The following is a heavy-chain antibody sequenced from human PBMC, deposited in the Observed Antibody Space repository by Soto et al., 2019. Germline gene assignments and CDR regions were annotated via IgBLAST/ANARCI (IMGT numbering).Heavy chain of an antibody. Sequence: GSLRLSCAASGFTFSSYAMHWVRQAPGKGLEWVAVISYDGSNKYYADSVKGRFTISRDNSKNTLYLQMNSLRAEDTAVYYCARVLVDTAPYDYYGLDVWGQGTTVTVSS. D-gene: IGHD5-18*01. V-gene: IGHV3-30-3*01. CDR2: ISYDGSNK. CDR1: GFTFSSYA. J-gene: IGHJ6*02. CDR3: ARVLVDTAPYDYYGLDV.